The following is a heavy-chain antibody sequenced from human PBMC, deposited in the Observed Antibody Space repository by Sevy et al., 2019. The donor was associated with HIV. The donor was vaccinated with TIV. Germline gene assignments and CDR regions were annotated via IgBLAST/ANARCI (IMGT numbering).Heavy chain of an antibody. Sequence: GGSLRLSCAASGFTFSRFWMSWVRQAPGKGLEWVANINQDGSERYYVDSVKGRFTMSRDNAKNSLYLQMNSLRGEDTAVFFCARGGVLDWPLGPFDYWGQGTLVTVSS. CDR3: ARGGVLDWPLGPFDY. CDR1: GFTFSRFW. V-gene: IGHV3-7*03. D-gene: IGHD3-3*01. J-gene: IGHJ4*02. CDR2: INQDGSER.